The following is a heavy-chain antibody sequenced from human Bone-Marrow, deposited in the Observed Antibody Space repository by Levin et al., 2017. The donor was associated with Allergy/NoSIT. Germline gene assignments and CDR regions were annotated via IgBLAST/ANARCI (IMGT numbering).Heavy chain of an antibody. CDR3: ARDKSGNYFSFES. D-gene: IGHD1-26*01. CDR2: ISHSGST. CDR1: DDSINTYF. Sequence: PSETLSLTCNVSDDSINTYFWSWIRQPPGKGLEWIGYISHSGSTNYNPSLKSRVTISLDTSKNHISLRLISVTAADAAFYYCARDKSGNYFSFESWGEGTLVAVSS. J-gene: IGHJ4*02. V-gene: IGHV4-59*01.